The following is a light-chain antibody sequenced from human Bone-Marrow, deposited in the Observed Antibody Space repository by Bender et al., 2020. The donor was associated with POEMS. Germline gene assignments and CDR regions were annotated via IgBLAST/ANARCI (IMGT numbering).Light chain of an antibody. J-gene: IGLJ1*01. CDR2: SNY. V-gene: IGLV1-44*01. Sequence: QSVLTQPPSASGTPGQSVIISCSGTDSNFGGNNVNWYQHLPGTAPRLVVYSNYQRPSGIPERFSGSNSGNTATLTISGTQAMDEADYYCQAWDSDTYVFGTGTKVTVL. CDR1: DSNFGGNN. CDR3: QAWDSDTYV.